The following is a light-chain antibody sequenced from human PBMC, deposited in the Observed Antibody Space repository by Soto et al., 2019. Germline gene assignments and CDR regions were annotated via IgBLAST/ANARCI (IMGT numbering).Light chain of an antibody. J-gene: IGKJ1*01. CDR1: QSVGTS. CDR3: QQYFNSPWT. Sequence: EIVLTQSPGTLSLSPGERATLSCRASQSVGTSLAWYQHKPGQSPRLLIHGTSSRFTGTPDRFSGSGSGTDFTLTISRLEPEDFAVYSCQQYFNSPWTFGQGTKVEIK. CDR2: GTS. V-gene: IGKV3-20*01.